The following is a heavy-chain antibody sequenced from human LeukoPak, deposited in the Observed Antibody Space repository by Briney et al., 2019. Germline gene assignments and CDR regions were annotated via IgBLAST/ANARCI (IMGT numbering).Heavy chain of an antibody. V-gene: IGHV3-23*01. Sequence: GGSLRLSCAASGFTFSSYAMSWVRQAPGKGLEWVSTISGSGGSTYFADSVKGRFTISRDNSKNTLYLQMNSLRAEDTAVYYCAKTVPGYSSSWYPTYFDYWGQGTLVTVSS. CDR3: AKTVPGYSSSWYPTYFDY. CDR1: GFTFSSYA. CDR2: ISGSGGST. J-gene: IGHJ4*02. D-gene: IGHD6-13*01.